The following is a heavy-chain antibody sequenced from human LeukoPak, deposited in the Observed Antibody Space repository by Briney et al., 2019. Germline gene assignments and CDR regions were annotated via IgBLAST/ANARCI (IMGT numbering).Heavy chain of an antibody. J-gene: IGHJ6*02. CDR3: ARFCGSTSWHSGYYYGIDV. CDR1: GYSFTSYW. CDR2: IYPGDSDT. V-gene: IGHV5-51*01. Sequence: GESLKISCKGSGYSFTSYWIGWVRQMPGKGLEWMGIIYPGDSDTRYSPSFQGQVTISADKSISTAYLQWSSLKASDTAMYYCARFCGSTSWHSGYYYGIDVWGQGTTVTVSS. D-gene: IGHD2-2*01.